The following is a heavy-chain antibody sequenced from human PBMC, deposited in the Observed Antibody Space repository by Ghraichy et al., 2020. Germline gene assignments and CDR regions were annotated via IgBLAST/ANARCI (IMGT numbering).Heavy chain of an antibody. CDR1: GFTLSTYA. CDR3: ARRGIAAAGTVHACDY. CDR2: ISYDGSDK. J-gene: IGHJ4*02. Sequence: LSLTCAASGFTLSTYAMHWLRQAPGKGLEWVAVISYDGSDKYYADSVKGRFTISRDNSKNTLYLQTNSLRPEDTAVYYCARRGIAAAGTVHACDYWGQGTLVTVSS. V-gene: IGHV3-30-3*01. D-gene: IGHD6-13*01.